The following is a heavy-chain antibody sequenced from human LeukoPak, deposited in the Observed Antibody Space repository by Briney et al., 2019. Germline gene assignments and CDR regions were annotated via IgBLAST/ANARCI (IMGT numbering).Heavy chain of an antibody. J-gene: IGHJ4*02. CDR3: ARGARLKRGSGIAVAGSSGYFDY. V-gene: IGHV1-46*01. CDR2: INPSGGST. CDR1: GYTFTSYY. D-gene: IGHD6-19*01. Sequence: ASVKVSCKASGYTFTSYYMHWVRQAPGQGLEWMGIINPSGGSTSYAQKFQGRVTMTRDTSTSTVYMELSSLRSEDTAVYYCARGARLKRGSGIAVAGSSGYFDYWGQGTLVTASS.